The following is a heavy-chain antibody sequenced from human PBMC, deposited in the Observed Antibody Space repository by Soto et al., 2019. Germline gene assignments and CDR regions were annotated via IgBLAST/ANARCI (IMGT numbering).Heavy chain of an antibody. Sequence: SETLSLTCVVSGGSISSGGHSWSWIRQPPGKGLEWIGYTYYSGTILYNPSLKSRVTISVDKSKNQFSLKLSSVTAADTAVYYCARADYYGTSFYYWGQGTLVTVSS. V-gene: IGHV4-30-2*01. CDR2: TYYSGTI. J-gene: IGHJ4*02. D-gene: IGHD3-10*01. CDR3: ARADYYGTSFYY. CDR1: GGSISSGGHS.